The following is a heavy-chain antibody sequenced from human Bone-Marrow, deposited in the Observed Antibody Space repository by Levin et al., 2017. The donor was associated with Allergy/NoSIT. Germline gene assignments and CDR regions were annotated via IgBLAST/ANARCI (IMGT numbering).Heavy chain of an antibody. Sequence: SVKVSCKASGGTFSSYAISWVRQAPGQGLEWMGGIIPIFGTANYAQKFQGRVTITADESTSTAYMELSSLRSEDTAVYYCATKIVPAAMDNYYYYGMDVWGQGTTVTVSS. CDR2: IIPIFGTA. CDR3: ATKIVPAAMDNYYYYGMDV. J-gene: IGHJ6*02. D-gene: IGHD2-2*01. CDR1: GGTFSSYA. V-gene: IGHV1-69*13.